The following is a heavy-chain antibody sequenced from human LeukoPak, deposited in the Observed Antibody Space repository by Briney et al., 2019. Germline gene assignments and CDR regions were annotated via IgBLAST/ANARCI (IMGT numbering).Heavy chain of an antibody. D-gene: IGHD6-13*01. CDR2: IYPDGRT. Sequence: GGSLRLSCAASGFTVSSNYMSWVRQAPGKGLEWVSVIYPDGRTDFADSVKGRFTIAIDNSKNTLYLQLNSLRAEDTAVYYCARGPVGSSWLSFDDWGRGTLVTVSS. CDR3: ARGPVGSSWLSFDD. CDR1: GFTVSSNY. V-gene: IGHV3-53*01. J-gene: IGHJ4*02.